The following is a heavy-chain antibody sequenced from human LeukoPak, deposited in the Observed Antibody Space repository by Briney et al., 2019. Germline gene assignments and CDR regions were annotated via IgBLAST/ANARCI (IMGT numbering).Heavy chain of an antibody. V-gene: IGHV4-59*01. CDR3: ARGSKAAPGTFDH. CDR1: GGSISSYY. Sequence: PSETLSLTCTVSGGSISSYYWSWIRQPPGKGLEWIGYIYYTGSTDYNPSLKSRVAISVDTSKNQFSLKLSSVTAADTAVYYCARGSKAAPGTFDHWGQGTLVTVSS. D-gene: IGHD6-13*01. J-gene: IGHJ4*02. CDR2: IYYTGST.